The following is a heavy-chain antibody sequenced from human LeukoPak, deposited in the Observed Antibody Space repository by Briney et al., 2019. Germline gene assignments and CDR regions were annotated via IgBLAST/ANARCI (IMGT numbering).Heavy chain of an antibody. V-gene: IGHV4-30-2*01. D-gene: IGHD1-26*01. CDR3: ARGWELTNDAFDI. CDR2: IYHSGST. J-gene: IGHJ3*02. Sequence: SETLSLTCAVSGGSISSGGYCWSWIRQPPGRGLEWIAYIYHSGSTYYNPSLKSRVTISVDRSKNQFSLKLSSVTAADTAVDCCARGWELTNDAFDIWGEGTMVTVSS. CDR1: GGSISSGGYC.